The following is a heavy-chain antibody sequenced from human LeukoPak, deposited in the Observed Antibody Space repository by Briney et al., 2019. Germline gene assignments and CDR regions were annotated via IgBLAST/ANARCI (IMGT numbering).Heavy chain of an antibody. CDR3: ARDGGRFRVAVNYYYYGMDV. CDR1: GFTFSSYA. D-gene: IGHD2-15*01. V-gene: IGHV3-30*04. CDR2: ISYDGSNK. Sequence: GRFLRLSCAASGFTFSSYAMHWVRQAPGKGLEWVAVISYDGSNKYYADSVKGRFTISRDNSKNTLYLQMNSLRAEDTAVYYCARDGGRFRVAVNYYYYGMDVWGKGTTVTVSS. J-gene: IGHJ6*04.